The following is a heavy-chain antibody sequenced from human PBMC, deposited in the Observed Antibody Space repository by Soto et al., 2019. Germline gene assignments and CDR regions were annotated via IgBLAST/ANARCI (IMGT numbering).Heavy chain of an antibody. Sequence: XTLSLPCTVSGGSLSSSGYDWGWIRQPPGKGLEWIGSIYYSGSTYYNPSLKSRVTISVDTSKKQLSLKLSSVTAADTAVYYCARCRSGSYYCGAFDYWGQGTLGTVS. CDR2: IYYSGST. CDR3: ARCRSGSYYCGAFDY. D-gene: IGHD1-26*01. V-gene: IGHV4-39*01. J-gene: IGHJ4*02. CDR1: GGSLSSSGYD.